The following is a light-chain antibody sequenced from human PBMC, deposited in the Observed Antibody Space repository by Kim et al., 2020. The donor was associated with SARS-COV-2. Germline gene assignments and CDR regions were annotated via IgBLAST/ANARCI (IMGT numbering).Light chain of an antibody. CDR3: QSYDDSNRWV. J-gene: IGLJ3*02. Sequence: PVTISCTGSSGNVAGNYVQWYQQRPASAPTTVIYEDNERPSGVPDRFSGSIDSSSNSASLTISGLKTEDEADYYCQSYDDSNRWVFGGGTQLTVL. CDR2: EDN. CDR1: SGNVAGNY. V-gene: IGLV6-57*02.